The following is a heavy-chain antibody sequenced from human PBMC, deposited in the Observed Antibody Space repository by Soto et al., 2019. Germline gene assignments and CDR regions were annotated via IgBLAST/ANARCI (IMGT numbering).Heavy chain of an antibody. V-gene: IGHV3-48*02. J-gene: IGHJ6*02. D-gene: IGHD2-21*01. CDR1: GFTFSSYS. CDR2: ISSSSTI. Sequence: GGSLRLSCAASGFTFSSYSMNWVRQAPGKGLEWVSYISSSSTIYYADSVKGRFTISRDNAKNSLYLQMNSLRDEDTAVYYCARDFRAISPYYYYYGMDVWGQGTTVTVSS. CDR3: ARDFRAISPYYYYYGMDV.